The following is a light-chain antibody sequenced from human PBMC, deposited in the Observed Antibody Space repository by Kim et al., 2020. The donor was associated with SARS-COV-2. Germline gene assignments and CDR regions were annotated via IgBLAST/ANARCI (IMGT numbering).Light chain of an antibody. CDR2: QDT. Sequence: SYELTQPPSVSMSPGQTASITCSGDKLGDKYACWYQQKPGQSPVLVIYQDTKRPSGIPARFSGSNSGNTATLTISGTQAMDEADYYCQAWDSSTVFGTGTKVTVL. CDR1: KLGDKY. J-gene: IGLJ1*01. V-gene: IGLV3-1*01. CDR3: QAWDSSTV.